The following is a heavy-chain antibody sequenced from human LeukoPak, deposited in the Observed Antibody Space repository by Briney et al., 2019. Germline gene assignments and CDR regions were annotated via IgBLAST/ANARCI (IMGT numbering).Heavy chain of an antibody. CDR3: ARVRWGWAFDI. CDR1: GFTVSSNY. Sequence: PGGSLRLSCAASGFTVSSNYMSWVRQAPGKGLEWVSYISSSGSTIYYADSVKGRFTISRDNAKNSLYLQMNSLRAEDTAVYYCARVRWGWAFDIWGQGTMVTVSS. D-gene: IGHD7-27*01. V-gene: IGHV3-11*04. J-gene: IGHJ3*02. CDR2: ISSSGSTI.